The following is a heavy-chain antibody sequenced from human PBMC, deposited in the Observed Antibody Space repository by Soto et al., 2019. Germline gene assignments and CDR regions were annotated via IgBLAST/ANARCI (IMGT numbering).Heavy chain of an antibody. CDR3: TTEPYDSSGYYSPPG. J-gene: IGHJ4*02. Sequence: GGSLRLSCAASGFTFSNAWMNWVRQAPGKELEWVGRIKSKTDGGTTDYAAPVKGRFTISRDDSKNTLYLQMNSLKTEDTAVYYCTTEPYDSSGYYSPPGWGQGTLVTVSS. CDR2: IKSKTDGGTT. V-gene: IGHV3-15*07. CDR1: GFTFSNAW. D-gene: IGHD3-22*01.